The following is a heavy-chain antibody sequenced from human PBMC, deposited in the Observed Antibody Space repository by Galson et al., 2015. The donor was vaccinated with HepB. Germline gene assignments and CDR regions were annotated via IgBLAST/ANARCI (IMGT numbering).Heavy chain of an antibody. V-gene: IGHV1-3*01. J-gene: IGHJ5*02. CDR3: ARDYSSDWFTLNWFDP. D-gene: IGHD6-19*01. CDR1: GYSFAKYA. Sequence: SVKVSCKASGYSFAKYAIHWVRQAPRQGLEWMGWINAANGNTRYSQRFQGRVTFTRDTSANTVFLELTGLRTEDTAVYYCARDYSSDWFTLNWFDPWGQGTLVTVSS. CDR2: INAANGNT.